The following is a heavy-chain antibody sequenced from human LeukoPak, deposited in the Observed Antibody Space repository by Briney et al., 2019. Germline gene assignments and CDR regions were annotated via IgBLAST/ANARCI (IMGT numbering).Heavy chain of an antibody. CDR2: IYYTGNT. J-gene: IGHJ3*01. Sequence: SSETLSLTCAVSGGSISSYYWTWIRQPPGKGLEWIGFIYYTGNTNSNPSLKSRVIISLETSKNQFSLKLNSVTAAGTAVYFCAAGWGIDSFDFWGHGTMVIVSS. CDR3: AAGWGIDSFDF. V-gene: IGHV4-59*12. CDR1: GGSISSYY. D-gene: IGHD6-19*01.